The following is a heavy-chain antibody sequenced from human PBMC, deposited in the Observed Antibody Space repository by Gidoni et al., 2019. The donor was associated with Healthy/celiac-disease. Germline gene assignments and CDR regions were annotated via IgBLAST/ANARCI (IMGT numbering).Heavy chain of an antibody. CDR3: ARPDYYDSSGYLNGMDV. CDR2: INHSGST. J-gene: IGHJ6*02. V-gene: IGHV4-34*01. Sequence: QVQLQQWGAGLLKPSETLSLTCAVYGGSCSGYYWSWIRQPPGKGLEWIGEINHSGSTNYNPSLKSRVTISVDTSKNQFSLKLSSVTAADTAVYYCARPDYYDSSGYLNGMDVWGQGTTVTVSS. D-gene: IGHD3-22*01. CDR1: GGSCSGYY.